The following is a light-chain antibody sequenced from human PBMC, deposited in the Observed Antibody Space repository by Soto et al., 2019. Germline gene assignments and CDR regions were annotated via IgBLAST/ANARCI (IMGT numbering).Light chain of an antibody. CDR3: QQYNSYPIT. CDR1: QTISSW. Sequence: DIQTTQSPSTLSGSVGDRVTITSRASQTISSWLAWYQQKPGKAPKLLIYKASSLESGVPSRFSGSGSGTEFTLAISSLQPDDFATYYCQQYNSYPITFGQGTRLEI. CDR2: KAS. V-gene: IGKV1-5*03. J-gene: IGKJ5*01.